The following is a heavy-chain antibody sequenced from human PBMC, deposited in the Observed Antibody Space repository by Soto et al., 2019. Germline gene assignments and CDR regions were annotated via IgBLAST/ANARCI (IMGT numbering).Heavy chain of an antibody. Sequence: XVSLRLSCTASGFTLQNYAMAWVRQAAGKGLEWVSTLIGGHYGTAYSYSVKGRFTVSRDNSKNCLYLQMNSLGVEDTAMYFCAKGKSTGDIDWFDPWGQGSLVTVPS. CDR3: AKGKSTGDIDWFDP. D-gene: IGHD3-10*01. CDR1: GFTLQNYA. V-gene: IGHV3-23*01. CDR2: LIGGHYGT. J-gene: IGHJ5*02.